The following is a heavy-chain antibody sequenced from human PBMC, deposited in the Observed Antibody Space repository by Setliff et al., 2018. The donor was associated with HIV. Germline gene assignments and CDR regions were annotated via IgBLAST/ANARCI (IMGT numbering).Heavy chain of an antibody. CDR3: ARAGYHGSISYWEYFHY. CDR2: IYYNGIT. J-gene: IGHJ1*01. Sequence: SETLSLTCTVSGGSLSDYYWSWIRQAPGKGLEWIASIYYNGITNYNPSLKSRVIISVDTSKNQFSLKLSSVTAADTAVYYCARAGYHGSISYWEYFHYWGQGTLVTVSS. V-gene: IGHV4-59*01. D-gene: IGHD3-22*01. CDR1: GGSLSDYY.